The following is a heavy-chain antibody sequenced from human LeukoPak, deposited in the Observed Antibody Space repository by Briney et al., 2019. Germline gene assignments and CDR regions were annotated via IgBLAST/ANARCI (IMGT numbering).Heavy chain of an antibody. Sequence: SETLSLTCTVSGGSLRSSSYYWGWIRQPPGKGLEWTGSIYYSGRTYYNPSLKSPVTLPVDTSKNPSSLKLTSMTPAAPSVSLRASVVVVASTELCFDLWGQGTLVTVSS. CDR2: IYYSGRT. D-gene: IGHD2-15*01. V-gene: IGHV4-39*07. CDR1: GGSLRSSSYY. CDR3: ASVVVVASTELCFDL. J-gene: IGHJ5*02.